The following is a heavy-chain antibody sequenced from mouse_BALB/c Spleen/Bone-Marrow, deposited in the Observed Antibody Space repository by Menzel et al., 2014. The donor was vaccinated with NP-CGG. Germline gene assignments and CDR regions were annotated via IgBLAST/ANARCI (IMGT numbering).Heavy chain of an antibody. Sequence: VQLKESGPELVKTGASVKISCKASGYSFTGYYMHWVKQSHVKSPEWIGRINPYNGATSYNQNFKDKASLTVDKSSSTAYMELHSLTSEDSAVYYCARGYGNYDYWYFDVWGAGTTVTVSS. CDR1: GYSFTGYY. J-gene: IGHJ1*01. CDR3: ARGYGNYDYWYFDV. D-gene: IGHD2-1*01. CDR2: INPYNGAT. V-gene: IGHV1-31*01.